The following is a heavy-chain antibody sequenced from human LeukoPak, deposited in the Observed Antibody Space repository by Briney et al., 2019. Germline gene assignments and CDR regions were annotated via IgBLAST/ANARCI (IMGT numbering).Heavy chain of an antibody. Sequence: GGSLGLSCAASGFTFSSYAMHWVRQAPGKGLEWVAVISYDGSNKYYADSVKGRFTISRDNSKNTLYLQMNSLRAEDTAVYYCARDLNYDILTGYYGYYGMDVWGQGTTVTVSS. CDR2: ISYDGSNK. J-gene: IGHJ6*02. CDR1: GFTFSSYA. CDR3: ARDLNYDILTGYYGYYGMDV. D-gene: IGHD3-9*01. V-gene: IGHV3-30-3*01.